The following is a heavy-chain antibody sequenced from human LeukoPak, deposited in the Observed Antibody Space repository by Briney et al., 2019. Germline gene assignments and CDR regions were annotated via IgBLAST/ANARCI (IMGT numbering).Heavy chain of an antibody. CDR1: GFTFSSYA. CDR3: AKVDGPPQQLVQNWFDP. D-gene: IGHD6-13*01. J-gene: IGHJ5*02. Sequence: GGSLRLSCAASGFTFSSYAMSWVRQAPGKGLEWVSAISGSGGSTYYADSVKGRFTISRDNSKNTLYLQMNSLRAEDTAVYYCAKVDGPPQQLVQNWFDPWGQGTLVTVSS. CDR2: ISGSGGST. V-gene: IGHV3-23*01.